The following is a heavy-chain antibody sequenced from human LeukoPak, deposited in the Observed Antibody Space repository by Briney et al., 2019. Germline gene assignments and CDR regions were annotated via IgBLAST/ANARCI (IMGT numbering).Heavy chain of an antibody. CDR3: ARHQFDSTAYVDY. D-gene: IGHD3-22*01. CDR1: GGSISSHY. V-gene: IGHV4-59*08. CDR2: TYYSGST. J-gene: IGHJ4*02. Sequence: SETLSLTCSVSGGSISSHYWSWIRQPPGKQLEWIGYTYYSGSTNYNPSLKSRVTISVDTSKKQFSLKLSSVTAADTAVYYCARHQFDSTAYVDYWGQGTLVTVSS.